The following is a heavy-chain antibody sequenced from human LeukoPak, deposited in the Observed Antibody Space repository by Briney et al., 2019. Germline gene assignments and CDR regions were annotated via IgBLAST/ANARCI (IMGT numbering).Heavy chain of an antibody. J-gene: IGHJ6*03. V-gene: IGHV1-18*01. D-gene: IGHD4/OR15-4a*01. CDR1: GYTVTSYG. CDR3: ARTEYGGPQRSYYYYYMDV. Sequence: EASVKVSCKASGYTVTSYGISWVRQAPGQGLEWMGWISAYNGNTNYAQKLQGRVTMTTDTSTSTAYMELRSLRSDDTAVYYCARTEYGGPQRSYYYYYMDVWGKGTTVTVSS. CDR2: ISAYNGNT.